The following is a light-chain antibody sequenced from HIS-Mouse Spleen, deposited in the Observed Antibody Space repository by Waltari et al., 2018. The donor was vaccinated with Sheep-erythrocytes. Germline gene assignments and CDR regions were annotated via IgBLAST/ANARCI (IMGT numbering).Light chain of an antibody. V-gene: IGKV4-1*01. CDR3: QQYYSTPRT. J-gene: IGKJ1*01. CDR2: WAS. Sequence: DIVMTQSPDSLAVSLGERATINCKSSQSVLYSSNNKNYVAWYQQKPGQHPKLLIYWASTRQSGFPYRFSGSGSGTDFTLTISSLQAEDVAVYYCQQYYSTPRTFGQGTKVEIK. CDR1: QSVLYSSNNKNY.